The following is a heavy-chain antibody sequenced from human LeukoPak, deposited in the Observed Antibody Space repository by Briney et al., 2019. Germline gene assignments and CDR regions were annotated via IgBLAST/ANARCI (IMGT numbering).Heavy chain of an antibody. V-gene: IGHV3-30*19. D-gene: IGHD6-19*01. CDR3: AREPYSSGWYFSYYFDY. CDR1: GFTFSSFG. CDR2: ISYDGSNK. J-gene: IGHJ4*02. Sequence: GGSLRLSCAASGFTFSSFGMHWVRQAPGKGLEWVAVISYDGSNKYYADSVKGRFTISRDNSKNTLYLQMNSLRVEDTAVYYCAREPYSSGWYFSYYFDYWGQGTLVTVSS.